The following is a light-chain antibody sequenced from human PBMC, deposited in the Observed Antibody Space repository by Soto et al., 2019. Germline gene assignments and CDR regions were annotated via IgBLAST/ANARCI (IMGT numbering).Light chain of an antibody. CDR1: QSVNSY. CDR2: DAS. V-gene: IGKV3-11*01. J-gene: IGKJ4*01. Sequence: EIVLTQSPATLSLSPGERATLSCRASQSVNSYLAWYQQKPGQAPRLLIYDASNRATGIPARFSGSGSGTDFTLTISSLEPEDFAVYYCQQGSNWPLTFCGGTKVEIK. CDR3: QQGSNWPLT.